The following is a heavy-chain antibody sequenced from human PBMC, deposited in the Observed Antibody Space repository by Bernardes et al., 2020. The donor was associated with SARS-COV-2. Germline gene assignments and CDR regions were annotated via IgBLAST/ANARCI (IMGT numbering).Heavy chain of an antibody. CDR3: ARHDILTGYYYY. CDR2: IRGSGDNT. Sequence: SLRLSCAASGFTFSSYAMTWVRQAPGKGLEWVSDIRGSGDNTNYAESVKGRFTISRDNPKNTLYLQMNSLRAEDTAVYYCARHDILTGYYYYWGQGTLVTVSS. V-gene: IGHV3-23*01. CDR1: GFTFSSYA. J-gene: IGHJ4*02. D-gene: IGHD3-9*01.